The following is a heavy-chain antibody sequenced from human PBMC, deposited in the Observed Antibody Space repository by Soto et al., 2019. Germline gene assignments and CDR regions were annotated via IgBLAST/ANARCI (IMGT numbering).Heavy chain of an antibody. CDR3: ARAPAGYYYDSSGYYYNVAAFDI. J-gene: IGHJ3*02. Sequence: LSLTCTVSGGSISSYYWSWIRQPPGKGLEWIGYIYYSGSTNYNPSLKGRVTISVDTSKNQFPLKLSSVTAADTAVYYCARAPAGYYYDSSGYYYNVAAFDIWGQGTMVTVSS. D-gene: IGHD3-22*01. V-gene: IGHV4-59*01. CDR2: IYYSGST. CDR1: GGSISSYY.